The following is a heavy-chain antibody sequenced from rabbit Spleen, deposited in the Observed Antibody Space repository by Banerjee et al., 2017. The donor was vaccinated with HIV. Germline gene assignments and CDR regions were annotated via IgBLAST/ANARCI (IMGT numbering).Heavy chain of an antibody. CDR1: GFDFSSYG. CDR3: VRDQDGYAGFGPFYFNL. D-gene: IGHD4-2*01. J-gene: IGHJ4*01. CDR2: IDPLFGST. Sequence: QEQLVESGGGLVQPGGSLKLSCKASGFDFSSYGVSWVRQPPGKGLEWIGYIDPLFGSTYYANWVNGRFSISRENTQNTVYLQLNSLTAADTATYFCVRDQDGYAGFGPFYFNLWGQGTLVT. V-gene: IGHV1S47*01.